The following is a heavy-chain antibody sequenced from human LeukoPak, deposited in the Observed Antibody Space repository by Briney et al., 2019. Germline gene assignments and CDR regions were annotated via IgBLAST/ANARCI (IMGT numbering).Heavy chain of an antibody. CDR1: GFTFDDYA. CDR3: AKDIFSSGWYNNFDY. Sequence: GGSLRLSCAAYGFTFDDYAMHWVRQAPGKGLEWVSLISGDGGSTYYTDSVKGRFTISRDNSKNSLYLQMNSLRTEDTALYYCAKDIFSSGWYNNFDYWGQGTLVTVSS. J-gene: IGHJ4*02. CDR2: ISGDGGST. V-gene: IGHV3-43*02. D-gene: IGHD6-19*01.